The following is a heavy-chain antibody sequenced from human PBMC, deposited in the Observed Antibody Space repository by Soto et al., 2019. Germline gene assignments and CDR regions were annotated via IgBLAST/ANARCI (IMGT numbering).Heavy chain of an antibody. Sequence: EVQLVESGGGLVPPGGSLRLSCAASGFIVDSNHLNWVRQAPGKGLEWVSVAYNHGATYYADSVRGRFTTFRDKSKNTVYLQMNSLRAEDTAVYYCASYGGSAVGYWGQGALVTVSS. CDR2: AYNHGAT. CDR3: ASYGGSAVGY. J-gene: IGHJ4*02. CDR1: GFIVDSNH. D-gene: IGHD4-17*01. V-gene: IGHV3-66*01.